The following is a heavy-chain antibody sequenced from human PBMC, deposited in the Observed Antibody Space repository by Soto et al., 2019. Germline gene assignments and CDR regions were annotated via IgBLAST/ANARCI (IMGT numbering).Heavy chain of an antibody. CDR1: GGSISSYY. V-gene: IGHV4-59*08. CDR2: IYYSGST. J-gene: IGHJ4*02. CDR3: ARAYSYGYGLYFDY. D-gene: IGHD5-18*01. Sequence: SETLSLTCTVSGGSISSYYWSWIRQPPGKGLELIGYIYYSGSTNYNPSLNPSLKSRVTISVDTSKNQFSLKLSSVTAADTAVYYCARAYSYGYGLYFDYWGQGTLVTVSS.